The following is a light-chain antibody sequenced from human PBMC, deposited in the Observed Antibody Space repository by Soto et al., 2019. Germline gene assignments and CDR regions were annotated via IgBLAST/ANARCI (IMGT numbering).Light chain of an antibody. CDR3: QQYAASPRT. V-gene: IGKV3-20*01. CDR2: GAS. J-gene: IGKJ1*01. CDR1: QSIGNNY. Sequence: EIVLTQSPGTLSLSPRERATLSCRASQSIGNNYLAWYQHKPGQAPRLLIYGASNRAPGIPDRFSGSGSGTDFTLTIRRLEPEDFAIYYCQQYAASPRTFGKGTQVEVK.